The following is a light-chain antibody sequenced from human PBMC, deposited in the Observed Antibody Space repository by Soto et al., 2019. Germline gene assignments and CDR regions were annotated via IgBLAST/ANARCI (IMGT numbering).Light chain of an antibody. CDR1: QSISSW. J-gene: IGKJ1*01. CDR3: QQDKNYPWT. Sequence: DIQMTQSPSTLSASVGDRVTITCRASQSISSWLAWYQQKPGKAPKLLIYKASSLESGDPPRFSGSGSGTEFTLPISSLQPHDFATYYGQQDKNYPWTFGQGAKVEF. V-gene: IGKV1-5*03. CDR2: KAS.